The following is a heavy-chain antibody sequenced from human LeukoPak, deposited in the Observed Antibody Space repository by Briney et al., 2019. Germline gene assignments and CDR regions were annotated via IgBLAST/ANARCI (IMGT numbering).Heavy chain of an antibody. CDR3: ARDGWQQVHRDWFDP. J-gene: IGHJ5*02. CDR1: GFTFSSYW. Sequence: GGSLRLSCAASGFTFSSYWMSWVRQAPGKGLEWVANIKQDGSEKYYVDSVKGRFTISRDNAKNSLYLRMNSLRAEDTAVYYCARDGWQQVHRDWFDPWGQGTLVTVSS. D-gene: IGHD6-13*01. V-gene: IGHV3-7*01. CDR2: IKQDGSEK.